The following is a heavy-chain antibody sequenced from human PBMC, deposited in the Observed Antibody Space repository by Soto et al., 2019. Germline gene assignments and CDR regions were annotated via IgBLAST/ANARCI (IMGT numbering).Heavy chain of an antibody. D-gene: IGHD3-22*01. CDR1: GYTFTSYY. CDR2: INPSGGTS. Sequence: ASVKVSCKASGYTFTSYYIHWVRQAPGQGLEWMGVINPSGGTSTSAQKFQGRVTMTTDTSTSTASLGLSSLRSKDTAVFYCARDQKDRYDNNRKEYYYFGVDVWGQGTTVTVSS. CDR3: ARDQKDRYDNNRKEYYYFGVDV. J-gene: IGHJ6*02. V-gene: IGHV1-46*01.